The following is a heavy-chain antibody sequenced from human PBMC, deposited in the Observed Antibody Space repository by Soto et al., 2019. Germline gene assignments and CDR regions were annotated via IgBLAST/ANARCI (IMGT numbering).Heavy chain of an antibody. Sequence: EVQLVESGGGLIQPGGSLRLSCAVSGFTVSNNYMSWVRQAPGKGLEGVSVIYGGGYTAYGDSVKGRFTISRDNSKNTLYLQKNTPRADATALFYWARQPGGGGYWGQGTLVTVSS. D-gene: IGHD3-10*01. CDR1: GFTVSNNY. CDR2: IYGGGYT. CDR3: ARQPGGGGY. V-gene: IGHV3-53*01. J-gene: IGHJ4*02.